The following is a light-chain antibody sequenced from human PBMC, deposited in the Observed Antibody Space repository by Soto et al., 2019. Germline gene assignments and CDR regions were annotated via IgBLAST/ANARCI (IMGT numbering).Light chain of an antibody. V-gene: IGKV3-20*01. Sequence: DIVLTQSPGTLSLSPGERATLSCRASQSVSSSYLAWYQLKPGQAPRLLIYGGSIRATGIPDRFSGSGSGSDFTFTISRLEREDFAVYYCQQYGSSPPWAFGQGTKGEI. CDR3: QQYGSSPPWA. J-gene: IGKJ1*01. CDR2: GGS. CDR1: QSVSSSY.